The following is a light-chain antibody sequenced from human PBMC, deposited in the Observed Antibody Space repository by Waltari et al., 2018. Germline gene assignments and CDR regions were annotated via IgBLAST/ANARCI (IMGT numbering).Light chain of an antibody. J-gene: IGLJ3*02. CDR3: CSYAGSSPWV. CDR1: SSDVGSYNL. Sequence: QSALTQPASVSGSPGQSITISCTGTSSDVGSYNLVSWHQQHPGKAPKLMIYEGSKRPSGVSNRFSGSKSGNTASLTISGLQAEDEADYYCCSYAGSSPWVFGGGTKLTVL. V-gene: IGLV2-23*01. CDR2: EGS.